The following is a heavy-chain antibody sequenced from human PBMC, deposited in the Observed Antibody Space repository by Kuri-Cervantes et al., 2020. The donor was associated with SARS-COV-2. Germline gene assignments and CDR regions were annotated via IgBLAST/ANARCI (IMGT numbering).Heavy chain of an antibody. V-gene: IGHV3-30*14. CDR3: ARGRVGVQDF. J-gene: IGHJ4*02. CDR1: GFTFNNYA. CDR2: TSFDGSNK. D-gene: IGHD2-21*01. Sequence: GGSLRLSCATSGFTFNNYAMHWVRQTPGEGLEWVAITSFDGSNKYYAESVKGRFTISRDNSKNTLYLQMNNMRREDTAVYFCARGRVGVQDFWGQGTPVTVSS.